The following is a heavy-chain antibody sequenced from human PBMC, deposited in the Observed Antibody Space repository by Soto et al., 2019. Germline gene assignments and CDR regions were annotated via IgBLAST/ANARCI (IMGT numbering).Heavy chain of an antibody. CDR1: GYTFTSYG. D-gene: IGHD3-10*01. CDR2: ISAYNGNT. J-gene: IGHJ4*02. Sequence: QVQLGQSGAEVQKPGASVKVSCKASGYTFTSYGISWLRQAPGQGLEWKGWISAYNGNTNYAQKLQGRVTMHTDTSTSTAYMELRSLRSDDTAVYYCARDLTSEWFGGLIFDFWGQGTLVTVSS. V-gene: IGHV1-18*01. CDR3: ARDLTSEWFGGLIFDF.